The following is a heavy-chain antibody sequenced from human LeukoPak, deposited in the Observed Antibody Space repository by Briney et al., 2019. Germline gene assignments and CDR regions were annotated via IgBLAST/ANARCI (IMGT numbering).Heavy chain of an antibody. J-gene: IGHJ4*02. Sequence: GRSLRLSCAVSGFTFSSYSMHWVRQAPGKGLEWVAVIWYDGSNKYYADSVRGRFTISRDNSKNTLYLLMNSLRAEDSAVYYCARDRTRDCSGGSCYRHYFDYWGQGTLVSVSS. V-gene: IGHV3-33*01. CDR3: ARDRTRDCSGGSCYRHYFDY. CDR1: GFTFSSYS. CDR2: IWYDGSNK. D-gene: IGHD2-15*01.